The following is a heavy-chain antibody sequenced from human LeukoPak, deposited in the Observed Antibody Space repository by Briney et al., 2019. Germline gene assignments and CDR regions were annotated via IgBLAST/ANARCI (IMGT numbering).Heavy chain of an antibody. CDR3: ATGSGHGFDI. J-gene: IGHJ3*02. Sequence: GGSLGLSCAASGFTFSSYWMHWVRQAPGKGLVWVSRINSDGSSTSYADSVKGRVTISRDNTKNTLYLQMNSLRTEDTAVYYCATGSGHGFDIWGQGTMVIVSS. D-gene: IGHD3-10*01. V-gene: IGHV3-74*01. CDR1: GFTFSSYW. CDR2: INSDGSST.